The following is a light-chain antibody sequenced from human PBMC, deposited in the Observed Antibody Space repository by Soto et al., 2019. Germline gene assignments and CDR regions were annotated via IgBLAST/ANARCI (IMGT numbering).Light chain of an antibody. Sequence: EIVLTQSPATLSVSPGERVTLSCRASQSVSSYLAWYQQKPGQAPRLLIYGASTRATGIPARFSGSGSGTEFTLTITSLQSEDFGVYYCQQYTNWAGTFGQGTKVDIK. V-gene: IGKV3-15*01. CDR1: QSVSSY. CDR2: GAS. CDR3: QQYTNWAGT. J-gene: IGKJ1*01.